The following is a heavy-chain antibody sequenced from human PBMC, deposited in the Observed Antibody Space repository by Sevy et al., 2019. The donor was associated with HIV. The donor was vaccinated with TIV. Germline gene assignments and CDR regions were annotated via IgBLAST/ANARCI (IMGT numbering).Heavy chain of an antibody. CDR1: GFPFTSYA. V-gene: IGHV3-23*01. CDR2: VSSTRETE. CDR3: AKRGNGWYELDY. D-gene: IGHD6-19*01. J-gene: IGHJ4*02. Sequence: GGSLRLSCAASGFPFTSYAMDWVRQAPGKGLEWVSTVSSTRETEYYADSVKGRFTISRDHSKNTGFLQMNSLRGEDTAVYYCAKRGNGWYELDYWGRGTLVTVSS.